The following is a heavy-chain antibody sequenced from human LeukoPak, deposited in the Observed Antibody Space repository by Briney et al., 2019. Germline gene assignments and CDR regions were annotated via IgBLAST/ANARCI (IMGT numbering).Heavy chain of an antibody. CDR1: GFIFSGSA. J-gene: IGHJ4*02. V-gene: IGHV3-73*01. CDR3: TRGTSSGFDY. CDR2: VRSKANNHAT. Sequence: GGSLKLSRAAAGFIFSGSAMHWVRQASGKGPEWVGRVRSKANNHATTHAASLKGRFNISRDDSKNTIYLQMNSLKAEDTAVYYCTRGTSSGFDYWGRGTLVTVSS. D-gene: IGHD6-19*01.